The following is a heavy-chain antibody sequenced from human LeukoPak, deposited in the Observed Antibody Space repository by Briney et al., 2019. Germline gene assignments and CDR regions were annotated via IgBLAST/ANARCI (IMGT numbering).Heavy chain of an antibody. D-gene: IGHD6-19*01. CDR1: GGSFSGYY. J-gene: IGHJ3*02. CDR3: ARNPWIAVAGYEDAFDI. V-gene: IGHV4-34*01. CDR2: IYHSGST. Sequence: PSETLSLTCAVYGGSFSGYYWGWFRQPPGKGLEWIGEIYHSGSTNYNPSLKSRVTISVDKSKNQFSLKLSSVTAADTAVYYCARNPWIAVAGYEDAFDIWGQGTMVTVSS.